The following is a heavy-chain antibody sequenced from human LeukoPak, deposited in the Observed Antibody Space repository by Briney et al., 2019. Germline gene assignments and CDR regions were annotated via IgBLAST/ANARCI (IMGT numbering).Heavy chain of an antibody. CDR1: GFIVSNNY. CDR2: ISGSGGST. D-gene: IGHD3-22*01. CDR3: ARHGHYYDSSGYYDY. V-gene: IGHV3-23*01. J-gene: IGHJ4*02. Sequence: GGSLRLSCAASGFIVSNNYMSWVRQAPGKGLEWVSAISGSGGSTYYADSVKGRFTISRDNSKNTLYLQMNSLRAEDTAVYYCARHGHYYDSSGYYDYWGQGTLVTVSS.